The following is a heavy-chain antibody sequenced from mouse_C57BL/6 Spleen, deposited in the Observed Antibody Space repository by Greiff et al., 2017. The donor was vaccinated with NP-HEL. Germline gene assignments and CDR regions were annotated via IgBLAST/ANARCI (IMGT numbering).Heavy chain of an antibody. J-gene: IGHJ1*03. Sequence: EVKLVESGGGLVKPGGSLKLSCAASGFTFSDYGMHWVRQAPEKGLEWVAYISSGSSTIYYADTVKGRFTISRDNAKNTLFLQMTSLRSEDTAMYYCAIDYYGSSYPLFDVWGTGTTVTVSS. CDR3: AIDYYGSSYPLFDV. CDR1: GFTFSDYG. V-gene: IGHV5-17*01. D-gene: IGHD1-1*01. CDR2: ISSGSSTI.